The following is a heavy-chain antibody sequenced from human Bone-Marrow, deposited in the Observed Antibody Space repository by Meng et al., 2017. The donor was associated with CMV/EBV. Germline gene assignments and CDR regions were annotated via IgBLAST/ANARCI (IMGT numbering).Heavy chain of an antibody. CDR2: ISGSGGST. V-gene: IGHV3-23*01. CDR3: AKVLHYDFWSGYKW. J-gene: IGHJ4*02. D-gene: IGHD3-3*01. Sequence: GESLKISCAASGFTFSSYAMSWVRQAPGKGLEWVSAISGSGGSTYYADSVKGRFTISRDNSKNTLYLQMNSLRAEDTAVYYCAKVLHYDFWSGYKWWGQGTLVPVSS. CDR1: GFTFSSYA.